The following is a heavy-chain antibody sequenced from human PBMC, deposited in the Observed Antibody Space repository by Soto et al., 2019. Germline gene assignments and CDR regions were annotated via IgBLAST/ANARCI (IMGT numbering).Heavy chain of an antibody. D-gene: IGHD3-22*01. Sequence: GGVLRLSCAASGFTFSSYAMSWVRQAPGKGLEWVSAISGSGGSTYYADSVKGRFTISRDNSKNTLYLQMNSLRAEDTAVYYCAKTRYYDSSGTRSYYGMDVWGQGTTVTVSS. J-gene: IGHJ6*02. CDR1: GFTFSSYA. V-gene: IGHV3-23*01. CDR2: ISGSGGST. CDR3: AKTRYYDSSGTRSYYGMDV.